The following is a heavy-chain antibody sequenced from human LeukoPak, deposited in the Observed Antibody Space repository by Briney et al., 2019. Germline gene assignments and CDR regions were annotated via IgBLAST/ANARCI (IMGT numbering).Heavy chain of an antibody. V-gene: IGHV3-30*18. Sequence: GGSLRLSCAASGFTFSSYGMHWVRQAPGKGLEWVAVISYDGSNKYYADSVKGRFTISRDNSKNTLYLQMNSLRAEDTAVYYCAKDPLYYGSGSYYNRNYYYYYGMDVWGQGTTVTVSS. J-gene: IGHJ6*02. CDR2: ISYDGSNK. D-gene: IGHD3-10*01. CDR3: AKDPLYYGSGSYYNRNYYYYYGMDV. CDR1: GFTFSSYG.